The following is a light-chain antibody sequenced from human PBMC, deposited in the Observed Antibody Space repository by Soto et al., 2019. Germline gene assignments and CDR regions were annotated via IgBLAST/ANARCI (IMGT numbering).Light chain of an antibody. Sequence: DIHMTQSPSTVSAYVGDSVTITCRASQSITTWLAWYQQRPGKAPKLLIYDVSSLQSGVPSRFSGSGSGTEFSLTISSLQPDDFATYYCQQYNHYWTFGQGTKVDI. V-gene: IGKV1-5*01. J-gene: IGKJ1*01. CDR3: QQYNHYWT. CDR1: QSITTW. CDR2: DVS.